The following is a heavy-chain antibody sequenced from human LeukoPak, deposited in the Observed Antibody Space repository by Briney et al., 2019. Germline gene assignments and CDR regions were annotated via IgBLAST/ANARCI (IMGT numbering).Heavy chain of an antibody. CDR1: GFTFDDYG. Sequence: RPGGSLRLSCAASGFTFDDYGMTWVRQGPGKGLECVSGINWNGGSTGYGDSVKGRFTISRDNTKNSLYLQMNSLRAEDTALFYCARFREGTTHFDYWGQGTLVTVSS. V-gene: IGHV3-20*04. D-gene: IGHD1-7*01. CDR2: INWNGGST. J-gene: IGHJ4*02. CDR3: ARFREGTTHFDY.